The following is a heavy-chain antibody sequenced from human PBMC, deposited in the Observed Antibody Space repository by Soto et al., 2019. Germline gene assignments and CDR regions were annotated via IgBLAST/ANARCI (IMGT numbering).Heavy chain of an antibody. CDR2: INSDGTTT. J-gene: IGHJ4*02. Sequence: EVQLVESGGGLVQPGGSLRLSCAASGFTFNNFWMYWVRQTPEKGLVWVSGINSDGTTTIYADSVKGRFTISRDNAKNTLYLQMNSLTVAYTAIYYCVNDIRWGQGTLVTVSS. V-gene: IGHV3-74*01. CDR1: GFTFNNFW. CDR3: VNDIR.